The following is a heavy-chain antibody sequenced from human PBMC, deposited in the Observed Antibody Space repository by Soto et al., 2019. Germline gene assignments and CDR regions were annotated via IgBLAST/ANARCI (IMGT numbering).Heavy chain of an antibody. Sequence: GGSLRLSCAASGFTVSSNYMSWVRQAPGKGLEWVSVIYSGGSTYYADSVKGRFTISRDNSKNTLYLQMNSLRAEDTAVYYCARYIVVVPAALPGWFDPWGQGTLVTVSS. J-gene: IGHJ5*02. D-gene: IGHD2-2*02. CDR1: GFTVSSNY. CDR3: ARYIVVVPAALPGWFDP. CDR2: IYSGGST. V-gene: IGHV3-66*01.